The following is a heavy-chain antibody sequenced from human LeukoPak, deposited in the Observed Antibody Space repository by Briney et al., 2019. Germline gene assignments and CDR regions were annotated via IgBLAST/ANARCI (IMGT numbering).Heavy chain of an antibody. CDR3: ASSPHDYGDRPTPPIDP. CDR2: IYHSGST. J-gene: IGHJ5*02. V-gene: IGHV4-4*02. Sequence: PSETLSLTCAASGGSISSSNWWSWVRQPPGKGLEWIGEIYHSGSTNYNPPLKSRVTISVDKSKNQFSLKLSSVTAADTDVYYRASSPHDYGDRPTPPIDPWGQGTLVTVSS. D-gene: IGHD4-17*01. CDR1: GGSISSSNW.